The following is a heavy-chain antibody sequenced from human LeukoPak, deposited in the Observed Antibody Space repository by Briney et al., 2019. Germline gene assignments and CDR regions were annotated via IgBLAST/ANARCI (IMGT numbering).Heavy chain of an antibody. Sequence: SETLSLTCTVSGGSIISYYWSWIRQPPGKGLEWIGYIYYSGDTFYNPSLNSRLSMSVDTPKNQFSLKLRSVTAADTAVYYCVRGPYGSSISNWFDPWGQGMLVTVSS. CDR3: VRGPYGSSISNWFDP. V-gene: IGHV4-59*01. CDR1: GGSIISYY. CDR2: IYYSGDT. J-gene: IGHJ5*02. D-gene: IGHD3-10*01.